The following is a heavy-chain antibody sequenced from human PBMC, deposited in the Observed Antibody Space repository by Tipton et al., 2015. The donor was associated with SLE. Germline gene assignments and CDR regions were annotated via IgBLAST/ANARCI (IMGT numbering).Heavy chain of an antibody. J-gene: IGHJ4*02. D-gene: IGHD1-26*01. V-gene: IGHV4-61*02. CDR2: INTSGST. Sequence: TLSLTCTVSGGSIASGSYYWSWIRQPAGRALEWIGRINTSGSTTYNPSLKGRVTISVDVSKNQFSLKLSSVTAADTAVYYCARTSGNFPFDYWGQGSLVTVSS. CDR1: GGSIASGSYY. CDR3: ARTSGNFPFDY.